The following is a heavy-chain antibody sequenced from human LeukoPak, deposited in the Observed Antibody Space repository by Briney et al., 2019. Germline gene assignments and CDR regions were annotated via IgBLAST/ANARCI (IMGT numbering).Heavy chain of an antibody. J-gene: IGHJ4*02. Sequence: SETLSLTCTVSGGSISSYYWSWIRQPPGKGLEWIGYIHYSGSTNYNPSLKSRLTISVETSKNQFSLKLSSVTAADTAVYYCASLRLDYWGQGTLVTVSS. CDR2: IHYSGST. CDR1: GGSISSYY. V-gene: IGHV4-59*12. CDR3: ASLRLDY.